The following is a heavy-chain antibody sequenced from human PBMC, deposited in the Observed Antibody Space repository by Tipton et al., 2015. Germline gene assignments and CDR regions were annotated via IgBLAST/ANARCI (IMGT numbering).Heavy chain of an antibody. CDR3: ASGGILGYFDY. J-gene: IGHJ4*01. CDR1: GGSISSYY. V-gene: IGHV4-59*12. D-gene: IGHD3-16*01. CDR2: IYYSGST. Sequence: TLSLTCTVSGGSISSYYWSWIRQPPGKGLEWIGHIYYSGSTNYNPSLKSRVTISVDTSENQFSLKLSSVTAADSAVYYCASGGILGYFDYWGHGTLITVSS.